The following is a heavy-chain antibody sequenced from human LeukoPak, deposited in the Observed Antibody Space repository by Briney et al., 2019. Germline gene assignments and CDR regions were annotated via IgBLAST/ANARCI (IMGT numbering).Heavy chain of an antibody. CDR2: ISGSDDST. V-gene: IGHV3-23*01. J-gene: IGHJ4*02. CDR1: GFTFSSYA. CDR3: AKDSGHSSSWYY. Sequence: GSLRLSCAASGFTFSSYAMNWARQAPGKGLEWVSGISGSDDSTYYADSVKGRFTISRDISRNTLYLQMNSLRAEDTAVYYCAKDSGHSSSWYYWGQGTLVTVSS. D-gene: IGHD6-13*01.